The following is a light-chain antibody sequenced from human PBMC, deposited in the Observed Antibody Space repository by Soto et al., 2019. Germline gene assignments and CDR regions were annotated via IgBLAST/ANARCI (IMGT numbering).Light chain of an antibody. Sequence: DIQMTQSPSTLSASVGDRVTITCRASQSISSWLAWYPQKPGKAPKLLIYDASSLESGVPSRFRGSGSGTEFTLTIRSLQPDDFATYYCKQYNSYPITFGGGTKVEIK. V-gene: IGKV1-5*01. CDR3: KQYNSYPIT. CDR2: DAS. J-gene: IGKJ4*01. CDR1: QSISSW.